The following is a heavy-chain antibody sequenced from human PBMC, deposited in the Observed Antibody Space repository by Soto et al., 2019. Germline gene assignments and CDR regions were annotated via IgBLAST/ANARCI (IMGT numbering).Heavy chain of an antibody. J-gene: IGHJ4*02. D-gene: IGHD3-10*01. CDR3: ARRKATEYFFDY. CDR2: ISGSGGTT. Sequence: EVQLLESGGGLVQPGGSLRLSCAASGFTFSSYAMTWVRQPPGKGLEWVSVISGSGGTTYYADSVKGRFTISRDNSKRSLYLEMNSLRAEDTAVYDFARRKATEYFFDYWGQGTLVTVSS. V-gene: IGHV3-23*01. CDR1: GFTFSSYA.